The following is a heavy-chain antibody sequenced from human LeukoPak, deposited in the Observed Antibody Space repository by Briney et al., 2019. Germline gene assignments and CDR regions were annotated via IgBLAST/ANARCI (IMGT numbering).Heavy chain of an antibody. D-gene: IGHD3-9*01. CDR2: IYYSGST. CDR3: AREGNKLRYFDYDY. V-gene: IGHV4-39*07. CDR1: GGSISSSSYY. Sequence: SETLSLTCTVSGGSISSSSYYWGWIRQPPGEGLEWIGSIYYSGSTYYNPSLKSRVTISVDTSKNQFSLKLSSVTAADTAVYYCAREGNKLRYFDYDYWGQGTLVTVSS. J-gene: IGHJ4*02.